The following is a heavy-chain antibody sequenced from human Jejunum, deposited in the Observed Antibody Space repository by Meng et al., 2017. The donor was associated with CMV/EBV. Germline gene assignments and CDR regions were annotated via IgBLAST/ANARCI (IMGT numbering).Heavy chain of an antibody. CDR1: GFTFSGAW. CDR3: STGYRSPFRDKK. CDR2: IKSKVDGGTT. D-gene: IGHD5-12*01. V-gene: IGHV3-15*07. J-gene: IGHJ4*02. Sequence: ASGFTFSGAWMNWVRQSPGKGLEWVGRIKSKVDGGTTDYAASVKDRFSMSRDDSRNTLYLQMDSLKTEDTAVYYCSTGYRSPFRDKKWGQGTLVTVSS.